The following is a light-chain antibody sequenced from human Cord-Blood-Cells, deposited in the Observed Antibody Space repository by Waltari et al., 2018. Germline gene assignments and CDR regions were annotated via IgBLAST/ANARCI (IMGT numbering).Light chain of an antibody. V-gene: IGKV3-11*01. J-gene: IGKJ1*01. Sequence: EIVLTQSTATLSLSPVERDALSSRASPSVSSYLAWYQQKPGQAPRLLIYDSSNRATCIPARFSGSWSGTDFSLTISSLEPEDYAVYYCQQRSNGPRTFGQGTKVEIK. CDR2: DSS. CDR3: QQRSNGPRT. CDR1: PSVSSY.